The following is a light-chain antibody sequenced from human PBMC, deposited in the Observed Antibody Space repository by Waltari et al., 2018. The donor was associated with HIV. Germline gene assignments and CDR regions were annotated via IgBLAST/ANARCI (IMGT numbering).Light chain of an antibody. Sequence: TQPPSVSGAPGQRVTISGTGTSSNIGAGHAVPWYQQLPGTAPKLLIFGNDNRPSGVPDRFSGSKSGSSASLAITGLQPEDEGDYYCQSFDNTLRGVFGGGTKLTVL. J-gene: IGLJ3*02. CDR2: GND. CDR1: SSNIGAGHA. V-gene: IGLV1-40*01. CDR3: QSFDNTLRGV.